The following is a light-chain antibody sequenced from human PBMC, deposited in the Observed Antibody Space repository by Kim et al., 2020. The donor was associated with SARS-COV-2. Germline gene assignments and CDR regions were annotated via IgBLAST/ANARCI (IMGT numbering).Light chain of an antibody. V-gene: IGLV2-8*01. CDR1: SSDVGVYNY. J-gene: IGLJ2*01. CDR2: EVS. Sequence: GQSVTISCTGTSSDVGVYNYVSWYQQHPGKAPKLIIYEVSKRPSGVPDRFSGSKSGNTASLTVSGLQAEDEGDFYCSSYAGSNFVVFGGGTQLTVL. CDR3: SSYAGSNFVV.